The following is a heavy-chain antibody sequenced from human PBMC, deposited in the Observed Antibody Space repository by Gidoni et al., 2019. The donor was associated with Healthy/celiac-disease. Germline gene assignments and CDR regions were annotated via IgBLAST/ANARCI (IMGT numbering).Heavy chain of an antibody. J-gene: IGHJ4*02. CDR2: INHSGST. CDR3: ARRRGYGSGSYYNFPSFDY. CDR1: GGSFIGCY. D-gene: IGHD3-10*01. V-gene: IGHV4-34*01. Sequence: QVQLQQCVAALVEPSETLSRTAAVYGGSFIGCYWSWLRQHPAKVLEWIGDINHSGSTNYNPSLKSRVTISVDTSKNQFSLKLSSVTAADTAVYYCARRRGYGSGSYYNFPSFDYWGQGTLVNVSS.